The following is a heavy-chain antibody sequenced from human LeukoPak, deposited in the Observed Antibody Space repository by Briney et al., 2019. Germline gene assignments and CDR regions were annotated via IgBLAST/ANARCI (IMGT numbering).Heavy chain of an antibody. J-gene: IGHJ4*02. CDR1: GGSISSGGYY. D-gene: IGHD6-19*01. Sequence: SQTLSLTCTVSGGSISSGGYYWSWIRQPPGKGLEWIAEINHSGSTNYNPSLKSRVTISVDTSKNQFSLKLSSVTAADTAVYYCARRSGYSSGWYNYWGQGTLVTVSS. CDR3: ARRSGYSSGWYNY. CDR2: INHSGST. V-gene: IGHV4-30-2*01.